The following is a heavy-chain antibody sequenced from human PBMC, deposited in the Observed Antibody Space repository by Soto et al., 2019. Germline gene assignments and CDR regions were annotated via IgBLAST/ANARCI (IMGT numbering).Heavy chain of an antibody. J-gene: IGHJ5*02. Sequence: SVKVSCKASGYTFTNYGISWVRQAPGQGLEWMGGIIPIFGTANYAQKFQGGVTITADESTSTAYMELSSLRSEDTAVYYCARHPERIAQIGWFDPWGQGTLVTVSS. CDR1: GYTFTNYG. D-gene: IGHD6-13*01. V-gene: IGHV1-69*13. CDR2: IIPIFGTA. CDR3: ARHPERIAQIGWFDP.